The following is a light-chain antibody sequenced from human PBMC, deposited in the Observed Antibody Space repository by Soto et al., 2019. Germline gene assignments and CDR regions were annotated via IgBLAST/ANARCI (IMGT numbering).Light chain of an antibody. V-gene: IGLV8-61*01. CDR1: SGSVSTSYY. CDR2: STS. J-gene: IGLJ3*02. Sequence: QTVVTQEPSLSVSPGRTVTLTFGLSSGSVSTSYYPNWYQQTPGQAPRTLIYSTSTRSSGVPDRFSGSILGNKAALTITGAQADDESDYYCVLYMGSGIWVFGGGTKVTVL. CDR3: VLYMGSGIWV.